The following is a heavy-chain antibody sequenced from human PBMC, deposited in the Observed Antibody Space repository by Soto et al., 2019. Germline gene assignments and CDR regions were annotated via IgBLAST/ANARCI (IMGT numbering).Heavy chain of an antibody. CDR1: GFTFSSYW. D-gene: IGHD1-26*01. V-gene: IGHV3-7*05. CDR3: ARARSGSYKFSYFDY. J-gene: IGHJ4*02. Sequence: SLRLSCAASGFTFSSYWMSWVRQAPGKGLEWVANIKQDGSEKYYVDSVKGRFTISRDNAKNSLYLQMNSLRAEDTAVYYCARARSGSYKFSYFDYWGQGTLVTVSS. CDR2: IKQDGSEK.